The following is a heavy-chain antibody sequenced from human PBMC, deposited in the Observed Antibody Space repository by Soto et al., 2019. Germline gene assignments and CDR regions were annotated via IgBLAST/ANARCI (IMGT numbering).Heavy chain of an antibody. CDR1: GFTVIDSY. Sequence: GGSLRLSCAASGFTVIDSYMNWVRQAPGKGLEWVSVIYSGGSTSYADSAKGRFAISRDNSKNTLYLQMNSLRAEDTAVYYCARTSRPNCSDGTCYFDYWGQGTLVTVSS. J-gene: IGHJ4*02. V-gene: IGHV3-66*01. D-gene: IGHD2-15*01. CDR2: IYSGGST. CDR3: ARTSRPNCSDGTCYFDY.